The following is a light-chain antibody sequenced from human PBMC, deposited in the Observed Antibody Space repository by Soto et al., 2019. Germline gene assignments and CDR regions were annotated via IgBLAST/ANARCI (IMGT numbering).Light chain of an antibody. CDR1: SSNIGAGYD. CDR3: QSYDSSLSGSTV. Sequence: QSVLTQPPSVSGAPGQTITISCTGSSSNIGAGYDVHWYQQLPGRAPKLLIYGNNNRPSGVPDRFSGSKSGTSVSLAITGLRGEDEADYHCQSYDSSLSGSTVFGTGTKLTVL. J-gene: IGLJ1*01. V-gene: IGLV1-40*01. CDR2: GNN.